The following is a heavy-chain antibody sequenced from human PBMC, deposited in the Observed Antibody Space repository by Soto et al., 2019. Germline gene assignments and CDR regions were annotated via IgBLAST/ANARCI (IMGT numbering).Heavy chain of an antibody. CDR2: ISYDGSNK. D-gene: IGHD6-13*01. J-gene: IGHJ4*02. CDR1: GFTFSSYA. Sequence: PGGSLRLSCAASGFTFSSYAMHWVRQAPGKGLEWVAVISYDGSNKYYADSVKGRFTISRDNSKNTLYLQMNSLRAEDTAVYYCARDSEDPNVKIQIAAAGDFGYWGQGTLVTVSS. CDR3: ARDSEDPNVKIQIAAAGDFGY. V-gene: IGHV3-30-3*01.